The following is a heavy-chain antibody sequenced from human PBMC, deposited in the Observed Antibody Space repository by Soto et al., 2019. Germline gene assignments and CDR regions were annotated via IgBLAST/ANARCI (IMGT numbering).Heavy chain of an antibody. CDR3: AKDSTPQHWYCSGGSCYSEGFDY. J-gene: IGHJ4*02. CDR1: GFTFSSYA. D-gene: IGHD2-15*01. Sequence: GGSLRLSCAASGFTFSSYAMSWVRQAPGKGLEWVSAISGSGGSTYYADSVKGRFTISRDNSKNTLYLQMNSLRAEDTAVYYCAKDSTPQHWYCSGGSCYSEGFDYWGQGTLVTVSS. V-gene: IGHV3-23*01. CDR2: ISGSGGST.